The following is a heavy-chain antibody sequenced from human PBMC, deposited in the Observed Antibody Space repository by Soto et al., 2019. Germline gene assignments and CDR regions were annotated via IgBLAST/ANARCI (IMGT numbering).Heavy chain of an antibody. J-gene: IGHJ4*02. Sequence: EVKLVESGGGLVQPGGTLRLSCTASGFTFSSYWISWVRQAPGKGLEWVANIKQDGSEKYYVDSVKGRFTISRDNAKNSLYLQMNSLRAEDTAVYYCARALWLRFGGDYWGQGTLVTVSS. CDR3: ARALWLRFGGDY. V-gene: IGHV3-7*05. CDR2: IKQDGSEK. D-gene: IGHD5-18*01. CDR1: GFTFSSYW.